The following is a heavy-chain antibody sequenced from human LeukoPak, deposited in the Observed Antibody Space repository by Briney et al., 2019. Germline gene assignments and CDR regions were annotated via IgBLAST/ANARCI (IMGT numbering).Heavy chain of an antibody. CDR2: IFQSGST. CDR3: ARERGGSGNYSYFDF. J-gene: IGHJ4*02. Sequence: PSQTLSLTCAVSGGSISSGAYSWNWIRKPPGKGLEWIGYIFQSGSTYYNPSLKSRVTVSVDRSRNQFSLQLTSVTAADTAVYYCARERGGSGNYSYFDFWGQGTLATVSS. CDR1: GGSISSGAYS. D-gene: IGHD3-10*01. V-gene: IGHV4-30-2*01.